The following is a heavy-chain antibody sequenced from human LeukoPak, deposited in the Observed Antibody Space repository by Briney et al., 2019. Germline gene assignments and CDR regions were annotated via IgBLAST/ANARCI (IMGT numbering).Heavy chain of an antibody. J-gene: IGHJ4*02. CDR3: ARGRYCSSTSCYYYFDY. D-gene: IGHD2-2*01. CDR1: GYTFTSYG. CDR2: ISAYNGNT. Sequence: AASVKVSCKASGYTFTSYGISWVRQAPGQGREWMGWISAYNGNTNYAQKLQGRVTMTTDTSTSTAYMELRSLRSDDTAVYYCARGRYCSSTSCYYYFDYWGQGTLVTVSS. V-gene: IGHV1-18*01.